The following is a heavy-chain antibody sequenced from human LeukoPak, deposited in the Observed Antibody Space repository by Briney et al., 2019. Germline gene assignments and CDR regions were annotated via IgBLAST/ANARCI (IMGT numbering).Heavy chain of an antibody. J-gene: IGHJ4*02. CDR2: IKSDGSST. Sequence: GGSLRLSCAASGFTFSSYWMHWVRQAPGKGLVWVSRIKSDGSSTDYADSVKGRFTISRDNAKNTLYLQMNSLRAEDTAVYYCAKDLFGMATPDDFDYWGQGTLVTVSS. V-gene: IGHV3-74*01. D-gene: IGHD5-24*01. CDR1: GFTFSSYW. CDR3: AKDLFGMATPDDFDY.